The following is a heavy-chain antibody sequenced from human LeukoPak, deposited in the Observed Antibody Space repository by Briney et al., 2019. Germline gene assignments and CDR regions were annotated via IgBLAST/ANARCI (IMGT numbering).Heavy chain of an antibody. CDR1: GFTFSDYE. V-gene: IGHV3-48*03. CDR2: IGRNDSPV. J-gene: IGHJ4*02. CDR3: ARRFDY. Sequence: PGGSLRLSGAAPGFTFSDYEMNSVRQAPGKGLEWISSIGRNDSPVYNADSLKDRFSISRDNAKNSLYLQLNSLRAEDTAVYYCARRFDYWGQGTLVTGSS.